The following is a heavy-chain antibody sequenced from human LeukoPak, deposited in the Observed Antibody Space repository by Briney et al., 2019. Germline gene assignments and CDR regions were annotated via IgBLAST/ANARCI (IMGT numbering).Heavy chain of an antibody. V-gene: IGHV4-28*01. CDR1: GYAMSSSNW. D-gene: IGHD3-10*01. CDR3: AGNYYGSGSYYSEDRY. Sequence: SDTLSLTCAVSGYAMSSSNWWGWIRQPPGKGLEWIGEINHSGSTNYNPSLKSRVTISVDTSKNQFSLKLSSVTAADTAVYYCAGNYYGSGSYYSEDRYWGQGTLVTVSS. CDR2: INHSGST. J-gene: IGHJ4*02.